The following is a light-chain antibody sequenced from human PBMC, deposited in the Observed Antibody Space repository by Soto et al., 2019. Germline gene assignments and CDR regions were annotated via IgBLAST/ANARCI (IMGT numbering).Light chain of an antibody. J-gene: IGLJ1*01. CDR3: SSYTSISTYV. V-gene: IGLV2-14*01. CDR1: SSDVGGYNF. CDR2: DVT. Sequence: QCVLTQPASVSGSPGQSITISCTGTSSDVGGYNFVSWYQQHPDKAPKLMIYDVTNRPSGVSNRFSGSKSGNTASLTISGLQAEDETDYYCSSYTSISTYVFGTGXKVTVL.